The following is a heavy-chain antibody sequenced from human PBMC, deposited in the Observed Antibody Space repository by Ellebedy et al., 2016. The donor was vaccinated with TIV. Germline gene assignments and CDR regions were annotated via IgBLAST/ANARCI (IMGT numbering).Heavy chain of an antibody. Sequence: PGGSLRLSCAASGFTFDDYAMHWVRQEPGKGLEWVSGISWNSGDIHYADSVKGRFTISRDNAKNSLYLQMNSLRPEDTALYYCTKAWGYGSGNFYFDYWGQGTLVTVSS. CDR2: ISWNSGDI. J-gene: IGHJ4*02. V-gene: IGHV3-9*01. CDR3: TKAWGYGSGNFYFDY. D-gene: IGHD3-10*01. CDR1: GFTFDDYA.